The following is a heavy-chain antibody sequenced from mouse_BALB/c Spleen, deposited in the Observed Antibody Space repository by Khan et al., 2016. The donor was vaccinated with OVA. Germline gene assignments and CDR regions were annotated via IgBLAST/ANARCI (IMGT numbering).Heavy chain of an antibody. CDR3: ARGYYGDPFSY. J-gene: IGHJ3*01. CDR1: GFTFSDYY. Sequence: EVELVESGGGLVKPGGSLKLSCAATGFTFSDYYMYWVRQTPEKRLEWVATISDGGVYTYYPDSVKGRFTISRADAKNNLYLQVSSLKSEDTAMXYCARGYYGDPFSYWGQGTLVTVSA. D-gene: IGHD2-13*01. CDR2: ISDGGVYT. V-gene: IGHV5-4*02.